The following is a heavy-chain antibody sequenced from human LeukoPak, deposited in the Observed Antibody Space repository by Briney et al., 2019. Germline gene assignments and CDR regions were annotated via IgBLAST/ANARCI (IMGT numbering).Heavy chain of an antibody. J-gene: IGHJ4*02. D-gene: IGHD2-15*01. Sequence: GGSLSLSFAASGFPFSNYAMNWVRQAPGKGLEWVSAMSGSGGSTNYAESVKGRFTISRDNSRTTLYLQMNSLRAEDTAVYSCAKDIVVEVAGHYFDYWGQGTLVTVSS. CDR3: AKDIVVEVAGHYFDY. CDR2: MSGSGGST. CDR1: GFPFSNYA. V-gene: IGHV3-23*01.